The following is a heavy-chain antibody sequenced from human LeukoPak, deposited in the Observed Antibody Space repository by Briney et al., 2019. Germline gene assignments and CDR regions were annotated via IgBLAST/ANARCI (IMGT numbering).Heavy chain of an antibody. J-gene: IGHJ4*02. Sequence: SVKVSCKASGGTFSSYAISWVRQAPGQGLEWMGGIIPIFGTANYAQKFQGRVTITADESTSTAYMELSSLRSEDTAVYYCARGRSIMSHFDYWGQGTLVTVSS. D-gene: IGHD3-16*01. CDR3: ARGRSIMSHFDY. CDR1: GGTFSSYA. CDR2: IIPIFGTA. V-gene: IGHV1-69*13.